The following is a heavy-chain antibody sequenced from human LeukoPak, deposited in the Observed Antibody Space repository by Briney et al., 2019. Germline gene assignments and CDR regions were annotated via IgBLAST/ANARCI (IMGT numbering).Heavy chain of an antibody. J-gene: IGHJ4*02. CDR2: ISSSSSYI. CDR1: GFTFSSYS. D-gene: IGHD3-22*01. Sequence: GGTLRLSCAASGFTFSSYSMNWVRQAPGKGLEWVSSISSSSSYIYYADSVKGRFTISRDNAKNSLYLQMNSLRAEDTAVYYCARGEGDYYDSSGYYSYWGQGTLVTVSS. V-gene: IGHV3-21*01. CDR3: ARGEGDYYDSSGYYSY.